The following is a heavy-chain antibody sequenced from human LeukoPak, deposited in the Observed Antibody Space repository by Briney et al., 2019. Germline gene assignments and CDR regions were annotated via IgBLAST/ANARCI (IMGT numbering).Heavy chain of an antibody. J-gene: IGHJ4*02. V-gene: IGHV3-7*03. CDR1: GFTFSSYW. CDR2: INHNGNVN. CDR3: ARGPNYVWGSYRYFDY. D-gene: IGHD3-16*02. Sequence: GGSLRLSCAASGFTFSSYWMNWARQAPGKGLEWVASINHNGNVNYYVDSVKGRFTISRDNAKNSLYLQMSNLRAEDTAVYYCARGPNYVWGSYRYFDYWGQGTLVTVSS.